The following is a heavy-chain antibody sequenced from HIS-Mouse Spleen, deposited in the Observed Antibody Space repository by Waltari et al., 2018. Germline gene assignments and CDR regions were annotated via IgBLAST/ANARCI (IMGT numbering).Heavy chain of an antibody. CDR1: GGSISSSSYY. CDR2: IYYHGST. V-gene: IGHV4-39*07. CDR3: AREIPYSSSWYDWYFDL. D-gene: IGHD6-13*01. J-gene: IGHJ2*01. Sequence: QLQLQESGPGLVKPSETLSLTCTVSGGSISSSSYYWGWIRQPPGEGLEWLGSIYYHGSTYHNPSLTSRVTISVDTSKNQFSLKLSSVTAADTAVYYCAREIPYSSSWYDWYFDLWGRGTLVTVSS.